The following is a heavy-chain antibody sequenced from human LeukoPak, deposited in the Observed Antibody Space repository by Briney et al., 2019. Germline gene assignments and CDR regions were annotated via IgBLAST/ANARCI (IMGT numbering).Heavy chain of an antibody. D-gene: IGHD2-15*01. J-gene: IGHJ4*02. CDR1: GFSISSYY. Sequence: SETLSLTCTVSGFSISSYYWRWVRQHAGKGLEWVGRIYSSGSTNYNPCLKSRVTMSVDTSKNQFSLKLSSVTAADTAVYYCASSPSTVVDFDYWGQGTLVTVSS. CDR3: ASSPSTVVDFDY. V-gene: IGHV4-4*07. CDR2: IYSSGST.